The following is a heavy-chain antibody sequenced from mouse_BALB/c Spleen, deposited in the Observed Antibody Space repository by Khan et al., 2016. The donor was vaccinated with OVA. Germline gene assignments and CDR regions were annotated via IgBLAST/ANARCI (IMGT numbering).Heavy chain of an antibody. CDR2: ISGDSNTI. CDR1: GFTFNNYG. CDR3: ATSYFCGYYFDY. D-gene: IGHD1-1*01. J-gene: IGHJ2*01. V-gene: IGHV5-17*02. Sequence: EVMLVESGGGLVQPGGSRKLSCAASGFTFNNYGMHWVRQAPEKGLEWVAYISGDSNTIYYVDSVKGRFTISRDNPKNTLFLQMTSLMSEDTAMYYCATSYFCGYYFDYWGPGTTLTVS.